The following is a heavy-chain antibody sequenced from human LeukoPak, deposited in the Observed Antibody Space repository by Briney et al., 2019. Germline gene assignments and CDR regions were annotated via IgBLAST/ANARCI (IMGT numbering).Heavy chain of an antibody. CDR2: ISSSSSYI. CDR3: ATPPLEGGF. V-gene: IGHV3-21*01. CDR1: GFTFSSYS. J-gene: IGHJ4*02. Sequence: GGSLRLSCAASGFTFSSYSMNWVRQAPGKGLEWVSSISSSSSYIYYADSMKGRFTISRDNAKNSLYLQMNSLRAEDTAVYYCATPPLEGGFWGQGTLVTVSS. D-gene: IGHD1-1*01.